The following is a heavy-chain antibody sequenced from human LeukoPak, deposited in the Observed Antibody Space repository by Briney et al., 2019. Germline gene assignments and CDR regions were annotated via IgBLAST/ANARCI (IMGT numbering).Heavy chain of an antibody. CDR1: GGSISSGGYY. Sequence: SETLSLTCTVSGGSISSGGYYWSWIRQHPGKGLEWIGYIYYSGSTYYNPSLKSRVTISVDTSKNQFSLKLSSVTAADTAVYYCARDGYYDSSGYYRTFEIWGQGTMVTVSS. CDR3: ARDGYYDSSGYYRTFEI. J-gene: IGHJ3*02. CDR2: IYYSGST. V-gene: IGHV4-31*03. D-gene: IGHD3-22*01.